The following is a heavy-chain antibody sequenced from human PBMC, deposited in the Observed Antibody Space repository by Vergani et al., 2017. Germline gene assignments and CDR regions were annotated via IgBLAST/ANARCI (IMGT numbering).Heavy chain of an antibody. J-gene: IGHJ4*02. CDR2: ISYEGSNK. CDR3: AKDFAYYDFWSGSPGRGGLDY. Sequence: QVQLVESGGGVVQPGRSLRLSCAASGFTFSSYGMHWVRQAPGKGLEWVAVISYEGSNKYYADSVKGRFTISRENSKNTLYLQMNSLRAEDTAVYYCAKDFAYYDFWSGSPGRGGLDYWGQGTLVTVSS. CDR1: GFTFSSYG. D-gene: IGHD3-3*01. V-gene: IGHV3-30*18.